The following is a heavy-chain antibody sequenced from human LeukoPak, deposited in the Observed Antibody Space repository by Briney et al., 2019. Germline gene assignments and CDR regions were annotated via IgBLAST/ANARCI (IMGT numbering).Heavy chain of an antibody. V-gene: IGHV4-39*07. Sequence: PSETLSLTCTVSSASITSSPYFWGWIRQSPGKGLEWIGSISYSGTTYYNPSLKSRVTISVDTSKNQFSLKLSSVTAADTAVYYCARGSNYDKDMDVWGKGTTVTVSS. D-gene: IGHD3-9*01. J-gene: IGHJ6*03. CDR1: SASITSSPYF. CDR3: ARGSNYDKDMDV. CDR2: ISYSGTT.